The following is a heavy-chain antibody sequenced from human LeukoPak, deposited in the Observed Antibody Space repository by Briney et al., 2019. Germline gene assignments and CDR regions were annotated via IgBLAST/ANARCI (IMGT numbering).Heavy chain of an antibody. Sequence: GGSLRLSCAASGFTFSSYGMSWVRQASGKGLEWVSAISGSGGSTYYADSVKGRFTISRDNSKNTLYLQMNSLRAEDTAVYYCAKDEDYDILTGYYYPYYMDVWGKGTTVTISS. V-gene: IGHV3-23*01. CDR1: GFTFSSYG. CDR2: ISGSGGST. D-gene: IGHD3-9*01. J-gene: IGHJ6*03. CDR3: AKDEDYDILTGYYYPYYMDV.